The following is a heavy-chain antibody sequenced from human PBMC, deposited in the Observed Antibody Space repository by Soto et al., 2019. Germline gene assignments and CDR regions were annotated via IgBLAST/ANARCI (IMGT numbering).Heavy chain of an antibody. D-gene: IGHD3-22*01. CDR1: GGSISSGGYS. V-gene: IGHV4-30-2*01. CDR3: AREPYYYDRSGSLDDY. Sequence: QLQLQESGSGLVKPSQTLSLTCAVSGGSISSGGYSWSWLRQPPGKGLEWIGYINHSGSTYYHPCLKSRVTISVGRSKNQFSLKLSSVSAADTSVYYCAREPYYYDRSGSLDDYWGQGTLVTVSS. J-gene: IGHJ4*02. CDR2: INHSGST.